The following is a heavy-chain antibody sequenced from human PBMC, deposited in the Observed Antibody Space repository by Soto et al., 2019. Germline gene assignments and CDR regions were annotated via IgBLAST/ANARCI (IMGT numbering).Heavy chain of an antibody. J-gene: IGHJ6*03. CDR2: FDPEDGET. CDR3: ATTTVTIYYYYYYMDV. CDR1: GYTLTELS. Sequence: GASVKVSCTVSGYTLTELSMHWVRQAPGKGLEWMGGFDPEDGETIYAQKFQGRVTMTEDTSTDTAYMELSSLRSEDTAVYYCATTTVTIYYYYYYMDVWGKGTTVTVSS. V-gene: IGHV1-24*01. D-gene: IGHD4-4*01.